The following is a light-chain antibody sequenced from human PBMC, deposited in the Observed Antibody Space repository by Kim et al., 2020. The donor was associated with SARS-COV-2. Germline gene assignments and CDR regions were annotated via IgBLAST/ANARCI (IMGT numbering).Light chain of an antibody. J-gene: IGLJ3*02. CDR2: GDN. CDR3: QSYDNSLSGWV. Sequence: QKVTISCSGGSSNIAAGHDVHWYQQLPETAPKLLIYGDNNRPSGVPGRFSASKSDTSASLAITGLQAEDEADYYCQSYDNSLSGWVFGGGTQLTVL. V-gene: IGLV1-40*01. CDR1: SSNIAAGHD.